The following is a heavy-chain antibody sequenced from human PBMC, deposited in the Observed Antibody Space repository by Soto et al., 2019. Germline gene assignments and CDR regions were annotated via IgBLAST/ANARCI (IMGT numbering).Heavy chain of an antibody. CDR2: IYPGDSDA. CDR1: GFIFFGYW. Sequence: GESLKISCKGSGFIFFGYWIAWVRQMPGKGLEWMGSIYPGDSDAKYSPSFQGQVTFSADKSISTAYVQWGSLQASDTAMYYCARVDGFDFSDSLDVWGQGTTVTVSS. J-gene: IGHJ6*02. CDR3: ARVDGFDFSDSLDV. V-gene: IGHV5-51*01. D-gene: IGHD3-3*01.